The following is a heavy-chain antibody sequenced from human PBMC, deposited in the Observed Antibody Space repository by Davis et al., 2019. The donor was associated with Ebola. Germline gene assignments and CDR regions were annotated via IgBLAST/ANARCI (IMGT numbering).Heavy chain of an antibody. Sequence: GESLKISCAASGFTFSSYWMSWVRQAPGKGLEWVANIKQDGSEKYYVDSVKGRFTISRDNAKNTLYLQMNSLRAEDTAVYYCARENPGDTAMVKRYFDYWGQGTLVTVSS. CDR2: IKQDGSEK. J-gene: IGHJ4*02. D-gene: IGHD5-18*01. V-gene: IGHV3-7*01. CDR3: ARENPGDTAMVKRYFDY. CDR1: GFTFSSYW.